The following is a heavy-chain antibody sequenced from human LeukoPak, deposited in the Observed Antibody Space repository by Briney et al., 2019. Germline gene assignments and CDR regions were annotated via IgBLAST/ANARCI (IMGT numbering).Heavy chain of an antibody. J-gene: IGHJ4*02. V-gene: IGHV4-61*01. CDR2: IYYSGST. CDR1: GGSVSSGSYY. CDR3: ARFVVVAATRRSYYFDY. Sequence: SSETLSLTCTVSGGSVSSGSYYWSWIRQPPGKGLEWIVYIYYSGSTNYNPSLKSRVTISVDTSKNQFSLKLSSVTAADTAVYYCARFVVVAATRRSYYFDYWGQGTLVTVSS. D-gene: IGHD2-15*01.